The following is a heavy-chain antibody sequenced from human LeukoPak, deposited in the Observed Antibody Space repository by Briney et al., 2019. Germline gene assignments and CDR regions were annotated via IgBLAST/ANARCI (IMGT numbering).Heavy chain of an antibody. D-gene: IGHD3-10*01. CDR1: NGSTTGYY. J-gene: IGHJ4*02. V-gene: IGHV4-59*01. CDR2: IFYSGTT. CDR3: ARAKLWETFDY. Sequence: SETLSLSCTVSNGSTTGYYWSWIRQPPGKGLEWIGYIFYSGTTNYNPSLKSRITISLDTSKNQFSLKLSSMTAADTAVYYCARAKLWETFDYWGQGTLVTVSS.